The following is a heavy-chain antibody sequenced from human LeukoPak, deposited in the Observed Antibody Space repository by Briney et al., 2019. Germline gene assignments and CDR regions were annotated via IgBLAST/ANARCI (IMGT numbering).Heavy chain of an antibody. CDR2: IYYNGIS. D-gene: IGHD3-3*01. J-gene: IGHJ4*02. CDR1: GGSISGYY. Sequence: SETLSLTCTVSGGSISGYYWSWIRQPPGKGLEWIAYIYYNGISNYNPSLKSRVIISVDTSKNQFSLKLSSVTAADTAVYYCQSRFLEWLLDYWGQGTLVTVSS. V-gene: IGHV4-59*08. CDR3: QSRFLEWLLDY.